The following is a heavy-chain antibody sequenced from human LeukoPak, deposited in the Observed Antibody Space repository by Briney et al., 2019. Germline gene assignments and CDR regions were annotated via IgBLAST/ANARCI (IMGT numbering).Heavy chain of an antibody. J-gene: IGHJ4*02. D-gene: IGHD3-10*01. Sequence: GGSLRLSCAASGFTFSSYAMSWVRQAPGKGLEWVSAISGSGGSTYYADSVKGRFAISRDNARNSLYLQMSSLRVEDTAVYYCAKDGWLESGRTPFYFDSWGQGTLVTVSS. CDR1: GFTFSSYA. CDR2: ISGSGGST. CDR3: AKDGWLESGRTPFYFDS. V-gene: IGHV3-23*01.